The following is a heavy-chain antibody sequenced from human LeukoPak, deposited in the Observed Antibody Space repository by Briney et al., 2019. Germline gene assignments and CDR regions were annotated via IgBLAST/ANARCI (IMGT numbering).Heavy chain of an antibody. Sequence: GGSLRLSCAASGFTFSSYGMHWVRQAPGKGLEWLAFIRYDGSNTYYADSVKGRFTVSRDDSKNTLYLQMNSLRGDDTAIYYCAKVATVTTYALADYWGQGTLVTVSS. V-gene: IGHV3-30*02. D-gene: IGHD4-17*01. J-gene: IGHJ4*02. CDR2: IRYDGSNT. CDR3: AKVATVTTYALADY. CDR1: GFTFSSYG.